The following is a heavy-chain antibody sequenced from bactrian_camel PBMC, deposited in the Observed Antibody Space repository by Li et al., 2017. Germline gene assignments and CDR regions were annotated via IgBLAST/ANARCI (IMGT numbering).Heavy chain of an antibody. J-gene: IGHJ4*01. CDR3: AAGWSYGAGTLLRRHYDY. D-gene: IGHD3*01. CDR2: ITPGRGRR. V-gene: IGHV3S54*01. CDR1: GSIYDTMC. Sequence: HVQLGESGGGSAQAGGSLRLSCASSGSIYDTMCMGWVRQAPGKDREGVAAITPGRGRRYYDDSVTGRFTISQDNAKKTTYLQMDHLRTDDTAIYYCAAGWSYGAGTLLRRHYDYWGQGTQVTVS.